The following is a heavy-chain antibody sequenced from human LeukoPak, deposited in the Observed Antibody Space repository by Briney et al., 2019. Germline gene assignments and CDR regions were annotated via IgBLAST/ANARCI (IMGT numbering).Heavy chain of an antibody. D-gene: IGHD6-13*01. Sequence: SETLSLTCTVSGDSISSSNYYWGWIRQPPGKGLEWIGTIYYSGSTNYNPSVKSRVTISVDTSKNQFSLQLRSVTAADTAVYYCARPKYSSSWYFDSWGQGTLVTVSS. V-gene: IGHV4-39*07. CDR1: GDSISSSNYY. CDR2: IYYSGST. J-gene: IGHJ4*02. CDR3: ARPKYSSSWYFDS.